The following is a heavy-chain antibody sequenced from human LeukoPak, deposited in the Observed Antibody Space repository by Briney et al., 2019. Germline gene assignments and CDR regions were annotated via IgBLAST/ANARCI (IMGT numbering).Heavy chain of an antibody. V-gene: IGHV1-2*02. J-gene: IGHJ5*02. CDR2: INPNSGGT. CDR3: ARESSGWFVNWFDP. CDR1: GYTFTGYY. D-gene: IGHD6-19*01. Sequence: ASVKVSCKASGYTFTGYYMHWVRQAPGQGLEWMGWINPNSGGTNYAQKLQGRVTMTRDTSISTAYMELSRLRSDDTAVYYCARESSGWFVNWFDPWGQGTLVTVSS.